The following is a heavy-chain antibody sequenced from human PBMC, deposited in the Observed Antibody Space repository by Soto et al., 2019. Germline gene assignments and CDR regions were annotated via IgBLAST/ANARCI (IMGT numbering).Heavy chain of an antibody. CDR2: ISSNGGST. D-gene: IGHD4-17*01. CDR3: ARDGGMTTVTYDYYYYMDV. J-gene: IGHJ6*03. V-gene: IGHV3-64*01. CDR1: GFTFSSYA. Sequence: GSLRLSCAASGFTFSSYAMHWVRQAPGKGLEYVSAISSNGGSTYYANSVKGRFTISRDNSKNTLYLQMGSLRAEDMAVYYCARDGGMTTVTYDYYYYMDVWGKGTTVTVSS.